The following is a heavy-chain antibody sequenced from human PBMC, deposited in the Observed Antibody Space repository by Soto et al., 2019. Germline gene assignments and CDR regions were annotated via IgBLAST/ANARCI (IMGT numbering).Heavy chain of an antibody. V-gene: IGHV4-34*01. CDR3: ARAGTYNGFDP. CDR1: GGSSSGSY. D-gene: IGHD1-1*01. Sequence: SEPLSLTCAVYGGSSSGSYGIWTRQPLGKALERIGEINHSGSTNYNPSLKSRVTISVDTSKNRFSLKLSSVTAADTAVYYCARAGTYNGFDPWGQGTPVTVSS. CDR2: INHSGST. J-gene: IGHJ5*02.